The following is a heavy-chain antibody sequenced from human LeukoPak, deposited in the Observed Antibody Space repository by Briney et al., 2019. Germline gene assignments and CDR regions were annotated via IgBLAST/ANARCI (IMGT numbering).Heavy chain of an antibody. CDR1: GYTFTSYG. CDR2: ISAYNGIT. CDR3: ARSRYSNSIAVAGQIDY. V-gene: IGHV1-18*01. D-gene: IGHD6-13*01. Sequence: ASVKVSCKASGYTFTSYGISWVRQAPGQGLEWMGWISAYNGITQYAQKLQGRVTMTTDTSTSTAYMELRSLRSDDTAVYYCARSRYSNSIAVAGQIDYWGQGTLVTVSS. J-gene: IGHJ4*02.